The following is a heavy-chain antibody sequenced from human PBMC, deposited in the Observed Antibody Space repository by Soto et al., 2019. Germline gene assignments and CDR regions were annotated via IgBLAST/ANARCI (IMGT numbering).Heavy chain of an antibody. J-gene: IGHJ4*02. D-gene: IGHD3-10*01. V-gene: IGHV4-31*03. Sequence: QVQLQESGPGLVKPSQTLSLSCTVSGGSISSGSYYWSWIRQHPGKGLEWMGYIYYSGSTYYNPSLKRRVTISVDTSTNQCSLKLSSVTAADTAVYYCARGSWSFYYFDYWGQGTLVTVSS. CDR3: ARGSWSFYYFDY. CDR2: IYYSGST. CDR1: GGSISSGSYY.